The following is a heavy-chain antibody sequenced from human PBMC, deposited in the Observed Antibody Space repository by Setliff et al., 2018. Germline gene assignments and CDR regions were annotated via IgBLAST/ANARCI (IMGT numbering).Heavy chain of an antibody. D-gene: IGHD1-1*01. J-gene: IGHJ4*02. Sequence: SETLSLTCAVSGGSISTDPYFWTWIRQHPVKGLEWIGYISYSGRTSYNASLKSRLTLSVDTSKNQVSLNLRSVTAADTAVYYCARTGTYRYFDYWGRGTLVTVSS. CDR2: ISYSGRT. CDR1: GGSISTDPYF. CDR3: ARTGTYRYFDY. V-gene: IGHV4-31*11.